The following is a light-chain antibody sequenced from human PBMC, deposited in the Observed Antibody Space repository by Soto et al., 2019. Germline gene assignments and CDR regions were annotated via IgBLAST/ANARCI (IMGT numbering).Light chain of an antibody. Sequence: QSVLTQPASVSGSPGQSITISCTGTSNDVGGYKYVSWYQQHPTKAPKLLIYEVSNRPSGVSNRFSGSKSGNTASLTISGLQAEDEADYYCTSYTSNSTYVFGTGTKLTVL. J-gene: IGLJ1*01. CDR2: EVS. V-gene: IGLV2-14*01. CDR1: SNDVGGYKY. CDR3: TSYTSNSTYV.